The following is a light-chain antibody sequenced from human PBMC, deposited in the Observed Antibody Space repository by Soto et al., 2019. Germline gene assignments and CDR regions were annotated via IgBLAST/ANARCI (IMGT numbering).Light chain of an antibody. CDR2: KIS. Sequence: DVVMTQSPLSLPVTLGQPASISCRSSQSLAYSDGNTYLNWFQQRPGQSPRSQIYKISNRDCGVPDRFRGSRSGTDLTLKISTVDAEDVGVYYCMQGTQWPPYTFGQGTKLEIK. CDR3: MQGTQWPPYT. V-gene: IGKV2-30*01. CDR1: QSLAYSDGNTY. J-gene: IGKJ2*01.